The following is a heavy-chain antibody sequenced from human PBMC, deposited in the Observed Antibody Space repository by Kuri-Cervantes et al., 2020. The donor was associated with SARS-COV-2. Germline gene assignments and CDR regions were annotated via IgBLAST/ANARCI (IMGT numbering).Heavy chain of an antibody. CDR2: IYPGDSDT. J-gene: IGHJ6*02. D-gene: IGHD2-15*01. Sequence: GGSLRLSCKGSGYSFTSYWIGWVRQMPGKGLEWMGIIYPGDSDTRHSPSFQGQVTISADKSISTAYLQWSSLKASDTAMYYCARLPCGTIFGSGGSCYSSTNYYYYGMDVWGQGTTVTVSS. V-gene: IGHV5-51*01. CDR3: ARLPCGTIFGSGGSCYSSTNYYYYGMDV. CDR1: GYSFTSYW.